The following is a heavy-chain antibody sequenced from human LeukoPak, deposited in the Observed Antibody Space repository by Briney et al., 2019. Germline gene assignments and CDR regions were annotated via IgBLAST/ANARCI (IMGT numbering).Heavy chain of an antibody. CDR2: IKQDGSEK. CDR3: ARGPSKLRVAPQRTGAHRIGYFDL. CDR1: GFTFSTYS. Sequence: PGGSLRLSCAASGFTFSTYSMSWVRQAPGKGLEWVANIKQDGSEKYYVDSVKGRFTISRDNAKNSLYLQMNSLRAEDTAVYFCARGPSKLRVAPQRTGAHRIGYFDLWGRGTLVTVSS. J-gene: IGHJ2*01. V-gene: IGHV3-7*01. D-gene: IGHD7-27*01.